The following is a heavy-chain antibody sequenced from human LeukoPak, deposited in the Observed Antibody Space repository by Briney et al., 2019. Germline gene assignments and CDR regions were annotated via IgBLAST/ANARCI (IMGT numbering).Heavy chain of an antibody. CDR1: GGSISSSSYY. V-gene: IGHV4-39*01. CDR3: ARIRGGLVDS. D-gene: IGHD4-23*01. Sequence: SETLSLTCTVSGGSISSSSYYWGWVRQPPGKGLEWIGSIHYSGSTHNNSSLKSRISMSVDTSKNEFSLNLSSVTAADTGIYFCARIRGGLVDSWGQGTLVTVPS. J-gene: IGHJ4*02. CDR2: IHYSGST.